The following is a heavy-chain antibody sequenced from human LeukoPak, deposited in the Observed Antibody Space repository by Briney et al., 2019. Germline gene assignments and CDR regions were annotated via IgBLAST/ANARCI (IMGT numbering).Heavy chain of an antibody. Sequence: GKSLRLSCAASGFTFSNYGTHWVRQAPGKGLEWVAFIYYDGSNKYYADSVKGRFTISRDNSKNTLALQMNSLRAEDTAVYYCAKDHYDFWSGYSITYYFDYWGQGTLVTVSS. J-gene: IGHJ4*02. CDR3: AKDHYDFWSGYSITYYFDY. V-gene: IGHV3-33*06. CDR1: GFTFSNYG. D-gene: IGHD3-3*01. CDR2: IYYDGSNK.